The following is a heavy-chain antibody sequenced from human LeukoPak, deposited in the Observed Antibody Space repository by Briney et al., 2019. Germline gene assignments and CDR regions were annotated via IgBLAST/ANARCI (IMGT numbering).Heavy chain of an antibody. V-gene: IGHV1-8*01. CDR3: ARERPQIAAAGLDY. Sequence: ASVKVSCKASGYTFTSYDINWVRQATGQGLEWMGWMNPNSGNTGYAQKFQGRVTMTRNTSISTAYMELSSLRSEDTAVYYCARERPQIAAAGLDYWGQGTLVTVSS. CDR1: GYTFTSYD. CDR2: MNPNSGNT. D-gene: IGHD6-13*01. J-gene: IGHJ4*02.